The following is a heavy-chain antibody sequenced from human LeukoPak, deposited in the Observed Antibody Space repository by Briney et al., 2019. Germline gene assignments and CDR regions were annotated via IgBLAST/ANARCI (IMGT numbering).Heavy chain of an antibody. CDR3: ARVLRIRSHDAFDI. V-gene: IGHV1-18*01. D-gene: IGHD2/OR15-2a*01. J-gene: IGHJ3*02. Sequence: GASVKVSCKASGYTFTSYGISWVRQAPGQGLEWMGWISAYNGNTNYAQKLQGRVTMTRDTSTSTVYMELSSLRSEDTAVYYCARVLRIRSHDAFDIWGQGTMVTVSS. CDR2: ISAYNGNT. CDR1: GYTFTSYG.